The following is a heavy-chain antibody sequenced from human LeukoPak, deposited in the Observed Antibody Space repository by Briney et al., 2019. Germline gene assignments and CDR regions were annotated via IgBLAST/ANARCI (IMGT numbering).Heavy chain of an antibody. CDR3: AKEDDSWGPNNLDL. CDR2: IDTSSSVV. V-gene: IGHV3-48*02. D-gene: IGHD7-27*01. Sequence: GSLRLSCAASAFTFSDFSMSCVRQAPGKGLEWISYIDTSSSVVYYANSVMGRFTVTRDNAKNSLYLQMNGLRDEDTAVYYCAKEDDSWGPNNLDLWGQGTMVTVSS. J-gene: IGHJ3*01. CDR1: AFTFSDFS.